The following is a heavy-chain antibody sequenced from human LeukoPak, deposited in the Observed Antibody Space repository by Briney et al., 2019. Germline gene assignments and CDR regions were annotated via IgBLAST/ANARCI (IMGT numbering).Heavy chain of an antibody. V-gene: IGHV3-48*03. J-gene: IGHJ4*02. CDR3: ARDGGLGRTFDY. Sequence: GGSLRLSCAASGFIFSGYGMNWVRQAPGKGLQWVSYISSSGSTIYYADSVKGRFTISRDNAKGSLSPQMNSLRAEDTAVYYCARDGGLGRTFDYWGQGTLVTVSS. CDR2: ISSSGSTI. CDR1: GFIFSGYG. D-gene: IGHD3-10*01.